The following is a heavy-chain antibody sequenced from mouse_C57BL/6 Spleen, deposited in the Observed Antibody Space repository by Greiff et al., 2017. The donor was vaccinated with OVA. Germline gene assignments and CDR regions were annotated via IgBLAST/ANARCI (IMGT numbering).Heavy chain of an antibody. D-gene: IGHD1-1*01. V-gene: IGHV1-76*01. CDR3: ARSVVEDY. J-gene: IGHJ2*01. CDR1: GYTFTDYY. Sequence: VQVVESGAELVRPGASVKLSCKASGYTFTDYYINWVKQRPGQGLEWIARIYPGSGNTYYNEKFKGKATLTAEKSSSTAYMQLSSLTSEDSAVYFCARSVVEDYWGQGTTLTVSS. CDR2: IYPGSGNT.